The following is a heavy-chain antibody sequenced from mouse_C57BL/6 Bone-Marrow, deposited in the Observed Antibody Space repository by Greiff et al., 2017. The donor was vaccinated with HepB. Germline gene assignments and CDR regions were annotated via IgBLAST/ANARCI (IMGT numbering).Heavy chain of an antibody. CDR3: AKEGCKYFDV. J-gene: IGHJ1*03. CDR1: GFNIKDYY. V-gene: IGHV14-2*01. Sequence: VQLQQSGAELVKPGASVKLSCTASGFNIKDYYMHWVKQRTEQSLEWIGSIDPEDGETKYAPNFQGKATITPDTSSNTAYLQVSSLTSEDTAVYYCAKEGCKYFDVWGTGTTVTVSS. CDR2: IDPEDGET.